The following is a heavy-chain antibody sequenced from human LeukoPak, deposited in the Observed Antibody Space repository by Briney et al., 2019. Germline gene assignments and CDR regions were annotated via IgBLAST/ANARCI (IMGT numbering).Heavy chain of an antibody. D-gene: IGHD3-22*01. J-gene: IGHJ5*02. Sequence: GASVKVSCKASGYTFTGYYMHWVRQAPGQGLEWMGWINPNSGGTNYAQKFQGRVTMTRDTSISTAYMELSRLRSDDTAVYYCARGRDYYDSSGYYRARFDPWGQGTLVTVSS. V-gene: IGHV1-2*02. CDR2: INPNSGGT. CDR1: GYTFTGYY. CDR3: ARGRDYYDSSGYYRARFDP.